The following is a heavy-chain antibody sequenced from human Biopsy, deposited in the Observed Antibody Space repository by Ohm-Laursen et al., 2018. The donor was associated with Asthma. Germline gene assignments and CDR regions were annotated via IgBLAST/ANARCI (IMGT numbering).Heavy chain of an antibody. D-gene: IGHD2-2*01. J-gene: IGHJ4*02. Sequence: SETVSCHFLGGTFNTSVIGWARQARGQGLEWIGGINSVFGTTTYPQKIQDRVTITADDSTSTVYMELSSLRSEDMAVYYCARKAGSCISRTCYSLDFWGQGTLVTVSS. CDR2: INSVFGTT. CDR1: GGTFNTSV. V-gene: IGHV1-69*01. CDR3: ARKAGSCISRTCYSLDF.